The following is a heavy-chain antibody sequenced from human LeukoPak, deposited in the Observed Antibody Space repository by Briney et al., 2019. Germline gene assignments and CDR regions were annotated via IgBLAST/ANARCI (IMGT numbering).Heavy chain of an antibody. V-gene: IGHV4-39*07. J-gene: IGHJ5*02. CDR2: IYHSGST. CDR3: ARAGGYSGSLNWFDP. Sequence: SETLSLTCTVSGGSISSSSYYWGWIRQPPGKGLEWIGSIYHSGSTYYNPSLKSRVTISVDTSKNQFSLKLSSVTAADTAVYYCARAGGYSGSLNWFDPWGQGTLVTVSS. D-gene: IGHD1-26*01. CDR1: GGSISSSSYY.